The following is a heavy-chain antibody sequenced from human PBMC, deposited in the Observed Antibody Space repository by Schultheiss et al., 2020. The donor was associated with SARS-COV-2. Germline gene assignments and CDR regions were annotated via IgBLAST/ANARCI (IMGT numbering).Heavy chain of an antibody. D-gene: IGHD5-24*01. V-gene: IGHV1-69*05. Sequence: SVKVSCKASGGTFSSYAISWVRQAPGQGLEWMGGIIPIFGTANYAQKFQGRVTMTRDTSISTAYMELSRLRSDDTAVYYCARVEMATFFDYWGQGTLVTVSS. CDR1: GGTFSSYA. CDR3: ARVEMATFFDY. J-gene: IGHJ4*02. CDR2: IIPIFGTA.